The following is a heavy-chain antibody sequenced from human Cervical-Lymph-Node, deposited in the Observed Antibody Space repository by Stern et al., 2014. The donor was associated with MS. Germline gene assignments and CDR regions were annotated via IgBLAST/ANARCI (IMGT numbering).Heavy chain of an antibody. D-gene: IGHD6-19*01. CDR1: GFTFSSYG. J-gene: IGHJ3*02. Sequence: QMQLVQSGGGVAQPGRSLRLSCGASGFTFSSYGMHWVRQAPGKGLEWVAFISNDGSNAYYVDSVKGRFTISRDNSKNTLDLQMNSLRAEDTAVYHCAKDRAGWTPDIWGQGTMVIVSS. CDR2: ISNDGSNA. V-gene: IGHV3-30*18. CDR3: AKDRAGWTPDI.